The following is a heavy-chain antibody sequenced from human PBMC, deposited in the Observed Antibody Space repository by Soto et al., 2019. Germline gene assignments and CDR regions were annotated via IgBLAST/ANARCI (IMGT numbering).Heavy chain of an antibody. J-gene: IGHJ3*02. V-gene: IGHV3-11*01. D-gene: IGHD3-3*01. CDR2: ISSSGSTI. Sequence: QVQLVEYGGGLVKPGGSLRLSCAASGFTFSDYYMSWIRQAPGKGLEWVAYISSSGSTIYYADSVKGRFTISRDNAKKLLYMQMKSLRAEDTVVYYCARVTGFWSGYAEDAFDIWGQGTMVTVSS. CDR1: GFTFSDYY. CDR3: ARVTGFWSGYAEDAFDI.